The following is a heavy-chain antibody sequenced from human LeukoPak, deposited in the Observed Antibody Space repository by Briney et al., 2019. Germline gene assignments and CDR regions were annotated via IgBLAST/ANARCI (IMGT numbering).Heavy chain of an antibody. D-gene: IGHD4-17*01. CDR1: GGSISNYY. CDR2: IYYSGST. V-gene: IGHV4-59*01. Sequence: PSETLSLTCTVSGGSISNYYWSWIRQPPGKGMEWLGYIYYSGSTNYNPSLESRVTISVDTSKNQFSLKLSSVTAADTAVYYCARGGGYGDSQNRIGAFDIWGQGTMVTVSS. CDR3: ARGGGYGDSQNRIGAFDI. J-gene: IGHJ3*02.